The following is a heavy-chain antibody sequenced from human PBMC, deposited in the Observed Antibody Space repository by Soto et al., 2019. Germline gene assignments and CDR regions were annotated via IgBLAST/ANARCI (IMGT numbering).Heavy chain of an antibody. CDR1: GGSISSGDYY. CDR3: ARAPPPVPEERYSSGWAFYYFDY. Sequence: SETLSLTCTVSGGSISSGDYYWSWIRQPPGKGLEWIGYIYYSGSTYYNPSLKSRVTISVDTSKNQFSLKLSSVTAADTAVYYCARAPPPVPEERYSSGWAFYYFDYWGQGTLVTV. V-gene: IGHV4-30-4*01. CDR2: IYYSGST. D-gene: IGHD6-19*01. J-gene: IGHJ4*02.